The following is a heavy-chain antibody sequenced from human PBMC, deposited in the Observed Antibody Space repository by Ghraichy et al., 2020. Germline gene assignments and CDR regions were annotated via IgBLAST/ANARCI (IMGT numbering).Heavy chain of an antibody. V-gene: IGHV3-48*01. CDR2: ISSSGNSI. CDR1: GFTVSSYS. D-gene: IGHD4-17*01. CDR3: ARDWYGDYGY. J-gene: IGHJ4*02. Sequence: GGSLRLSCAASGFTVSSYSMNWVRQAPGKGLEWVSYISSSGNSIYYADSVKGRFTISRDNVKNSLYLQMNSLRAEDTAMYYCARDWYGDYGYWGQGTLVTVSS.